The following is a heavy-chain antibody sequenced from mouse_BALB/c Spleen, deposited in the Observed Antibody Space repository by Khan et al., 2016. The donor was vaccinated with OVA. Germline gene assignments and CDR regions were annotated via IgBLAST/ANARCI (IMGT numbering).Heavy chain of an antibody. J-gene: IGHJ3*01. V-gene: IGHV5-6*01. CDR3: ASHLTGSFAY. D-gene: IGHD4-1*01. CDR1: GFTFSSYS. Sequence: EVELVESGGDLVKPGGPLKFSCAASGFTFSSYSMSWVRQTPDKRLEWVATISSGGDYTYYSDNVKGRFTISRDNAKNTLYLQMSSLKSEDTAMYYCASHLTGSFAYWGQGTLVTVSA. CDR2: ISSGGDYT.